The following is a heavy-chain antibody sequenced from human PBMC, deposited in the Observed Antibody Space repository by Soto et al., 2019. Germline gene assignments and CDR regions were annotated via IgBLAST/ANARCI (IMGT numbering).Heavy chain of an antibody. V-gene: IGHV1-69*01. D-gene: IGHD1-1*01. CDR2: IIPIFGTA. Sequence: QVQLVQSGAEVKKPGSSVKVSCKASGGTFSSYAISWVRQAPGQGLEWMGGIIPIFGTANYEQKFQGRVTITADESTSTAYMELSSLRSEDTAVYYCARPHWNLRDWFDPWGQGTLVPVSS. CDR1: GGTFSSYA. J-gene: IGHJ5*02. CDR3: ARPHWNLRDWFDP.